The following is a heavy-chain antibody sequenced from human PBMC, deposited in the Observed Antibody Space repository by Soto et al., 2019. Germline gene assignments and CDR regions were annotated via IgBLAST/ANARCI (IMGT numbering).Heavy chain of an antibody. CDR3: EGGVVPAAMRHYFDY. D-gene: IGHD2-2*01. Sequence: QVQLQESGPGLVKPSQTLSLTCTVSGGSISSDGYYWSWIRQHPGKGLEWIGDIYYSGSTYYNPSVKSGVTISVDPSKNPFSLKLSSVTAADTAVYYCEGGVVPAAMRHYFDYWGQGTLVTVSS. J-gene: IGHJ4*02. CDR1: GGSISSDGYY. V-gene: IGHV4-31*03. CDR2: IYYSGST.